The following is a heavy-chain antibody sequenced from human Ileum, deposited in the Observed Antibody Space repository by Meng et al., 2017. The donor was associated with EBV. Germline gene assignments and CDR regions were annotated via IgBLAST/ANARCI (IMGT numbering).Heavy chain of an antibody. Sequence: LQLEVSGPGLVMPSETLSPPRTVPGGSISSGVSYWGWIRQPPGKGLEWIGSIYYSGSTYYNPSLKSRVTISVDTSKNQFSLKLSSVAAADTAVYYCARSIVVVPAAIYYWGQGTLVTVSS. CDR2: IYYSGST. D-gene: IGHD2-2*01. V-gene: IGHV4-39*01. J-gene: IGHJ4*02. CDR3: ARSIVVVPAAIYY. CDR1: GGSISSGVSY.